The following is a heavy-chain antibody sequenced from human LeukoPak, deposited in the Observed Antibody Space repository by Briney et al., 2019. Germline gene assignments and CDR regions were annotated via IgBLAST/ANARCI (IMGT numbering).Heavy chain of an antibody. J-gene: IGHJ4*02. CDR3: ARGGAPEY. CDR2: IHTGGAT. V-gene: IGHV4-4*07. Sequence: PETLSLTCTTSGGSSTNYYWSWIRQPAGKGLEWIGRIHTGGATTYNPSLESRVTMSVDTSKNLVSLKMGSLTAADTAIYYCARGGAPEYWGQGTLVTVYS. CDR1: GGSSTNYY.